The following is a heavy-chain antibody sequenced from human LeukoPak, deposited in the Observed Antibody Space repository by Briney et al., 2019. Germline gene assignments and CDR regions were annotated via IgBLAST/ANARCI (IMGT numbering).Heavy chain of an antibody. Sequence: GGSLRLSCAASGFTFSNYAMDWVRQASGKGLEWVSGISGSGGSAYYADSVKGRFTISRDSSKNTLILPMNRLRAEDTAVYYCAKDRCTNGVCYFDSWGQGTLVTVSS. CDR3: AKDRCTNGVCYFDS. V-gene: IGHV3-23*01. CDR1: GFTFSNYA. CDR2: ISGSGGSA. D-gene: IGHD2-8*01. J-gene: IGHJ4*02.